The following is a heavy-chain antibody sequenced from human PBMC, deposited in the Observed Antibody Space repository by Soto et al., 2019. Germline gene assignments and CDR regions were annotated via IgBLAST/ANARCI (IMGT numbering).Heavy chain of an antibody. J-gene: IGHJ4*02. Sequence: QVQLVESGGGVVQPGRSLRLSCAASGFTFSSNAMHWVRQAPGKGLEWVAVMSYDGSNEYYADSGKGRFTISRDNSKNTLYLQMNSLRAEDTAVYYCARDSILSGTTRPPPLDYWGQGTLVTVSS. CDR1: GFTFSSNA. V-gene: IGHV3-30-3*01. CDR3: ARDSILSGTTRPPPLDY. CDR2: MSYDGSNE. D-gene: IGHD4-17*01.